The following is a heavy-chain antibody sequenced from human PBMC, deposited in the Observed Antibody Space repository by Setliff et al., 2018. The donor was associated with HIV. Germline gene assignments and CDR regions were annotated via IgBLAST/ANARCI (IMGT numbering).Heavy chain of an antibody. CDR3: TRIRAMVRGVTSYDAFDI. Sequence: ASVKVSCKASGYTFTRFDINWVRQATGQGLEWMGWMNPNSGNSGFAQKFQGRVTMTRNSSISTAYMELSSLRFDDTAVYYCTRIRAMVRGVTSYDAFDIWGQGTKVTVSS. V-gene: IGHV1-8*01. CDR2: MNPNSGNS. D-gene: IGHD3-10*01. CDR1: GYTFTRFD. J-gene: IGHJ3*02.